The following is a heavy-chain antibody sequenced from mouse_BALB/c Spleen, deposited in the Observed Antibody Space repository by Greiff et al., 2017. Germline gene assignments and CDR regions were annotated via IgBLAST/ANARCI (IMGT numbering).Heavy chain of an antibody. CDR2: ISYDGSN. D-gene: IGHD2-3*01. J-gene: IGHJ4*01. CDR1: GYSITSGYY. V-gene: IGHV3-6*02. CDR3: ASRGWLLREGGAMDY. Sequence: EVQLQESGPGLVKPSQSLSLTCSVTGYSITSGYYWNWIRQFPGNKLEWMGYISYDGSNNYNPSLKNRISITRDTSKNQFFLKLNSVTTEDTATYYCASRGWLLREGGAMDYWGQGTSVTVSS.